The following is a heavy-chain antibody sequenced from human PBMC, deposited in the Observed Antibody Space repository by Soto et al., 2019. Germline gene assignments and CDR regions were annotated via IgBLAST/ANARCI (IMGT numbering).Heavy chain of an antibody. CDR1: GGSIISYC. D-gene: IGHD3-22*01. CDR3: ARLYYYDSSGYPHFDY. CDR2: IYYSGST. Sequence: SETLSLTCTVSGGSIISYCWSWIRQPPGKGLEWIGYIYYSGSTNYNPSLKSRVTISVDTSKNQFSLKLSSVTAADTAVYYCARLYYYDSSGYPHFDYWGQGTLVTVSS. J-gene: IGHJ4*02. V-gene: IGHV4-59*01.